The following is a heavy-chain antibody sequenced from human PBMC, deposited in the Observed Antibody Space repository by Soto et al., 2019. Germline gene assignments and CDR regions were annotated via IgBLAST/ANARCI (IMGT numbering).Heavy chain of an antibody. D-gene: IGHD7-27*01. CDR1: GGSISSGDYN. CDR3: ARGPSGDKVDY. V-gene: IGHV4-30-4*01. CDR2: IYDSGST. Sequence: QVLLQESGPGLVKPSQTLSLTCTVSGGSISSGDYNWSWIRQSPGKGLEWIGHIYDSGSTYNNPALQSRVTISVDTSKNPFSLNLSSVTAADTAVYYCARGPSGDKVDYGGQGTLVTVSS. J-gene: IGHJ4*02.